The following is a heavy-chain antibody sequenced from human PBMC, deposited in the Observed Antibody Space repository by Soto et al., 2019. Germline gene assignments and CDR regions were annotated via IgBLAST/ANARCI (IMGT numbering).Heavy chain of an antibody. J-gene: IGHJ4*02. D-gene: IGHD3-16*01. Sequence: ESLKISCKGSGYSFTSYWISWVRQMPGKGLEWMGRIDPSDSYTNYSPSFQGHVTISADKSISSAYLQWSSLKASDTAMYYCARHAGEPAPIYDSEYWGQGTMVTVSS. V-gene: IGHV5-10-1*01. CDR1: GYSFTSYW. CDR2: IDPSDSYT. CDR3: ARHAGEPAPIYDSEY.